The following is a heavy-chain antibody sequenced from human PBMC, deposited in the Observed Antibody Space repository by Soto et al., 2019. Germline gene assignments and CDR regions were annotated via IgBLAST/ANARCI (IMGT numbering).Heavy chain of an antibody. J-gene: IGHJ4*02. V-gene: IGHV4-31*03. D-gene: IGHD3-3*01. CDR1: GGSISSGGYY. CDR2: IYYSGST. CDR3: AKAPPVDTIFGGPFDY. Sequence: SETLSLTCTVSGGSISSGGYYWSWIRQHPGKGLEWIGYIYYSGSTYYNPSLKSRVTISVDTSKNQFSLKLSSVTAADTAVYYCAKAPPVDTIFGGPFDYWGQGTLVTVSS.